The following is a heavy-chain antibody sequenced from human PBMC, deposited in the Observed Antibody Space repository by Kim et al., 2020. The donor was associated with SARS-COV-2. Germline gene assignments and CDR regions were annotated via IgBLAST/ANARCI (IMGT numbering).Heavy chain of an antibody. J-gene: IGHJ4*02. CDR3: ARDRGAYLLPY. V-gene: IGHV1-3*01. D-gene: IGHD3-22*01. CDR1: GYTFTSYA. CDR2: INGGNENR. Sequence: ASVKVSCKASGYTFTSYAMHRVRQAPGQRLEWMGWINGGNENRKYSQKFQDRVTITKDTSATTAYMELSSLTSEDTAVYYCARDRGAYLLPYWGQGTLVTVSS.